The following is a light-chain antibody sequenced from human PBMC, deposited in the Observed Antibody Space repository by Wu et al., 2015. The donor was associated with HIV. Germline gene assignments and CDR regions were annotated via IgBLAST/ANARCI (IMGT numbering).Light chain of an antibody. CDR2: TAS. J-gene: IGKJ4*01. V-gene: IGKV1-39*01. CDR3: QQSYSTPLT. CDR1: QNIGNY. Sequence: DIQMTQSPSSLSASVGDRVTITCRASQNIGNYLSWYQQKPGKAPKVLIYTASNLQSGVSSTFSGSGSGTDFTLTINSLQPEDSATYYCQQSYSTPLTFGGGPRWKS.